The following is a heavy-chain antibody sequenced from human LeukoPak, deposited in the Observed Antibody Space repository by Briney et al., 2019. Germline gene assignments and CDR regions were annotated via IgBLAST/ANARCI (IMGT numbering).Heavy chain of an antibody. Sequence: SETLSLTCAVSGGSFSGYYWSWIRQPPGKGLEWIGEINHSGSTNYNPSLKSRVTISVDTSKNQFSLKLSSVTAADTAVYYCATSHDVKTAPYDLWGQGTLVTVSS. CDR1: GGSFSGYY. CDR3: ATSHDVKTAPYDL. J-gene: IGHJ5*02. CDR2: INHSGST. D-gene: IGHD2-21*01. V-gene: IGHV4-34*01.